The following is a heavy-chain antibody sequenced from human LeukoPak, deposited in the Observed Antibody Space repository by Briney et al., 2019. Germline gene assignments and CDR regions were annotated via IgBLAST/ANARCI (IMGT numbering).Heavy chain of an antibody. CDR2: INPSGGST. CDR3: ARDDYCSGGSCYSPYDAFDI. V-gene: IGHV1-46*01. Sequence: ASVTVSCKASGYTFTSYYMHWVRQAPGQGLEWMGLINPSGGSTSYAQKFQGRVTMTRDMSTSTVYMELSSLRSEDTAVYYCARDDYCSGGSCYSPYDAFDIWGQGTMVTVSS. CDR1: GYTFTSYY. J-gene: IGHJ3*02. D-gene: IGHD2-15*01.